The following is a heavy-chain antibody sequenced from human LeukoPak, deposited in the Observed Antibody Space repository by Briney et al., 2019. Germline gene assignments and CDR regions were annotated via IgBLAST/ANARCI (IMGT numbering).Heavy chain of an antibody. Sequence: SETLSLTCTVSGDSFTAYYWNWIRQPPGTGPEWLGHIFHSGSTSYNPTLKGRVTMSIDASKNQFSLSLRSVTAANTAVYYCVRRPVNFVGSGSPFDSWGQGTLVSVSS. CDR1: GDSFTAYY. CDR3: VRRPVNFVGSGSPFDS. J-gene: IGHJ4*02. V-gene: IGHV4-59*08. CDR2: IFHSGST. D-gene: IGHD3-10*01.